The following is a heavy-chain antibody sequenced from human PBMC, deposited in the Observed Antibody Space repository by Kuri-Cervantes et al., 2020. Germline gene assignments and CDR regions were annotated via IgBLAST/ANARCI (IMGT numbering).Heavy chain of an antibody. CDR3: ARDAMAAAGVDY. D-gene: IGHD6-13*01. V-gene: IGHV4-34*01. CDR2: INHSGST. J-gene: IGHJ4*02. CDR1: GGSSSGYY. Sequence: SETLSLTCAVYGGSSSGYYWSWIRQPPGKGLEWIGEINHSGSTNYNPSLKRRVTISVATSKNQFSLKLSSVTAADTAVYYCARDAMAAAGVDYWGQGTLVTVSS.